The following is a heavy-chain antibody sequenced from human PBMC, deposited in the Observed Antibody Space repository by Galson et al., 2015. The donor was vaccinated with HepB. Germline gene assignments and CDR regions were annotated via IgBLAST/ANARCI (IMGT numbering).Heavy chain of an antibody. J-gene: IGHJ3*01. CDR2: INYSGYT. CDR3: ARDWADEAFDL. Sequence: TLSLTCSLSGDSMSSAAYYWTWIRQRPGEGLEWIGHINYSGYTDYNPALMSRVTITADTSKDQFSLKLSSVTVADTAVYYCARDWADEAFDLWGQGTMVTVSS. V-gene: IGHV4-31*03. CDR1: GDSMSSAAYY. D-gene: IGHD7-27*01.